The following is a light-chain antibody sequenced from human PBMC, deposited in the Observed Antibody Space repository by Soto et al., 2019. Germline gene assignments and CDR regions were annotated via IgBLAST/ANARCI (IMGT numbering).Light chain of an antibody. CDR1: QSVSSSY. CDR3: QQYGSSPPYT. CDR2: GAS. Sequence: EIVLTQSPGTLSLSPGERATLSCRASQSVSSSYLAWYQQKPGQAPRPLIYGASSRATVIPDRFSGSGSGTDFTRTISRLETEDFAVYYCQQYGSSPPYTFGQGTKLEIK. V-gene: IGKV3-20*01. J-gene: IGKJ2*01.